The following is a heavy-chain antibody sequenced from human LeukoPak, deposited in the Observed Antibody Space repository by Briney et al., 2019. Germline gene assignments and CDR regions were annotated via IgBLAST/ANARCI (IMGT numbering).Heavy chain of an antibody. CDR1: GYTLTELS. CDR3: ARDGPDSGSYLY. V-gene: IGHV1-24*01. CDR2: FDPEDGET. Sequence: ASVKVSCKVSGYTLTELSMHWVRQAPGKGLEWMGGFDPEDGETIYAQKFQGRVTMTEDTSTDTAYMELSSLRSEDTAVYYCARDGPDSGSYLYWGQGTLVTVSS. J-gene: IGHJ4*02. D-gene: IGHD3-10*01.